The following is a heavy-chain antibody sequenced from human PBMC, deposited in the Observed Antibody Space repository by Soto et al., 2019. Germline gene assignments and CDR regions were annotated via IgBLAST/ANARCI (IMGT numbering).Heavy chain of an antibody. CDR3: ARGSSPSYYFDY. D-gene: IGHD6-6*01. V-gene: IGHV4-31*03. CDR2: IYYSGST. CDR1: GGSISSGGYY. Sequence: SETLSLTCTVSGGSISSGGYYWSWIRQHPGKGLEWIGYIYYSGSTYYNPSLKSRVTISVDRSKNQFSLKLSSVTAADTAVYYCARGSSPSYYFDYWGQGTLVTVSS. J-gene: IGHJ4*02.